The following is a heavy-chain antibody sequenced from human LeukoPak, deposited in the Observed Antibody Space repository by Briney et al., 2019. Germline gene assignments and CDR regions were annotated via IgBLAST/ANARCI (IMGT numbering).Heavy chain of an antibody. J-gene: IGHJ4*02. CDR2: ISSSSSYI. D-gene: IGHD5-12*01. Sequence: KSGGSLRLSCAASGFTFSSYSMNWVRQAPGKGLEWVSSISSSSSYIYYADSVKGRFTISRDNAKNSLYLQMNSLRAEDTAVYYCATEHDYSGPTNDYWGQGTLVTVSS. CDR3: ATEHDYSGPTNDY. CDR1: GFTFSSYS. V-gene: IGHV3-21*01.